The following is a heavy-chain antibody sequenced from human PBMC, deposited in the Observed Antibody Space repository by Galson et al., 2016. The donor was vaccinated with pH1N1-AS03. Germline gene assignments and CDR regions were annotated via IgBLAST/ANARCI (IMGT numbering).Heavy chain of an antibody. CDR1: GVSVPSSGLA. Sequence: ALVKPTQTLTLTCSLSGVSVPSSGLAVGWFRLPPGKALEWLALIYWDDAKRFSPSLRNRLTITKDTSRNQAVLTGTNVDPLDTATYFCALPNSWGNAFEIWGPGTMVTVAS. CDR3: ALPNSWGNAFEI. V-gene: IGHV2-5*02. D-gene: IGHD3-16*01. CDR2: IYWDDAK. J-gene: IGHJ3*02.